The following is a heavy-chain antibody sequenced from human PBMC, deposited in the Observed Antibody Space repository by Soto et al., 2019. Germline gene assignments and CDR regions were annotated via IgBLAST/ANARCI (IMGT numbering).Heavy chain of an antibody. CDR3: AKKGYGSRWYNYFYYAMDV. CDR1: GFSFSRYA. CDR2: ITGSGDGS. Sequence: PGGSLRLSCAASGFSFSRYAMSWVRQAPGQGLEWVSSITGSGDGSNYADSVKGRFTISRDNSKNTLSLQMNSLRVEDTAIYYCAKKGYGSRWYNYFYYAMDVWGQGTTVTVSS. D-gene: IGHD6-19*01. J-gene: IGHJ6*02. V-gene: IGHV3-23*01.